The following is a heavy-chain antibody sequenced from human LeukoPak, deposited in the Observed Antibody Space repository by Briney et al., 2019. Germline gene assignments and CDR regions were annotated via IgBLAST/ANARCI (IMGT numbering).Heavy chain of an antibody. CDR3: AKDKGSHYDFWSGSYYYMDV. D-gene: IGHD3-3*01. J-gene: IGHJ6*03. Sequence: PGGSLRLSCAASGFTFDDYAMHWVRQAPGKGLEWVSLISGDGISTYYADSGKGRFTISRDNSKNSLYVQMNSLRSEDTALYYCAKDKGSHYDFWSGSYYYMDVWGKGTTVTVSS. CDR1: GFTFDDYA. V-gene: IGHV3-43*02. CDR2: ISGDGIST.